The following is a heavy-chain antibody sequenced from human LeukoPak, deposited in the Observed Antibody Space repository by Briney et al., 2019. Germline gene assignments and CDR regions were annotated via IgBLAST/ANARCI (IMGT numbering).Heavy chain of an antibody. D-gene: IGHD4-23*01. Sequence: GGSLRLSCAASGFTFSSYGMHWVRQAPGKGLEWVALIWYDGSNKYYTDSVKGRLTISRDNSKNTLYLQMNSLRAEDTAVYYCARDKDYGDKRLLDYWGQGTLVIVSS. CDR1: GFTFSSYG. V-gene: IGHV3-33*01. CDR3: ARDKDYGDKRLLDY. CDR2: IWYDGSNK. J-gene: IGHJ4*02.